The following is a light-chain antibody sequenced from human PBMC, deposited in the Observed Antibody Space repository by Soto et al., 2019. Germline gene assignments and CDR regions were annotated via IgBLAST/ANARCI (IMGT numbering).Light chain of an antibody. J-gene: IGLJ1*01. V-gene: IGLV1-44*01. CDR2: SYD. Sequence: QSVLTQPPSASGTPGQRVTISCSTSSSNIGGNTVNWYQQVPGTAPKLLIYSYDQRPSGVPDRFSDSKSGTSASLAISGLQSEDEADYYCAAWDASLNGYVFGTGTKVTVL. CDR1: SSNIGGNT. CDR3: AAWDASLNGYV.